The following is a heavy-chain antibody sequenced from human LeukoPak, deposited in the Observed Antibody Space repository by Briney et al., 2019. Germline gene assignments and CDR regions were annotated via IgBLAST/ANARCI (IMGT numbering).Heavy chain of an antibody. CDR1: GYTFTSYD. CDR2: MNPNSGNT. D-gene: IGHD5-18*01. J-gene: IGHJ6*02. CDR3: AIVAVDTAMVYYYYGMDV. V-gene: IGHV1-8*01. Sequence: GASVKVSCKASGYTFTSYDINWVRQATGQGLEWMGWMNPNSGNTGYAQKFQGRVTMTRNTSISTAHMELSSLRSEDTAVYYCAIVAVDTAMVYYYYGMDVWGQGTTVTVSS.